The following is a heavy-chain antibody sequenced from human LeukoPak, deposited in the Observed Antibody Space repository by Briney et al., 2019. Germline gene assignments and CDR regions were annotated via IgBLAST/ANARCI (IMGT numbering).Heavy chain of an antibody. D-gene: IGHD5-24*01. CDR1: GVSISTSRYY. Sequence: TTSETLSLTCTVSGVSISTSRYYWGWIRQPPGKGLEWIGTIYYTGPTYYNASLESRVTISLDTSKNQFSLQLNSVTPEDTAVYYCARGWLQSGFDSWGQGTLVTVSS. CDR3: ARGWLQSGFDS. CDR2: IYYTGPT. V-gene: IGHV4-39*01. J-gene: IGHJ4*02.